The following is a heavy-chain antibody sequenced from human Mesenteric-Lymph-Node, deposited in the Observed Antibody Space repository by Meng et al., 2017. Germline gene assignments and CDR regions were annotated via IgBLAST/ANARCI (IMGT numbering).Heavy chain of an antibody. J-gene: IGHJ4*02. CDR3: AKKSGYSYGQFDS. Sequence: SLKISCAGSGFTFDDYAMHWVRQAPGKGLEWVSGISWNSNTLTYTDSVKGRFTISRDNAENSLYLQMTSLTAADTALYYCAKKSGYSYGQFDSWGQGTLVTVSS. CDR1: GFTFDDYA. D-gene: IGHD5-18*01. V-gene: IGHV3-9*01. CDR2: ISWNSNTL.